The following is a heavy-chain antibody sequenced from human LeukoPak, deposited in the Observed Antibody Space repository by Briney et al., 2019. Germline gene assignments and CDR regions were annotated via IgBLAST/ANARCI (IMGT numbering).Heavy chain of an antibody. CDR2: IKQDGSEK. Sequence: TGGSLRLSCAASGFTFSSYWMSWVRQAPGKGLEWLANIKQDGSEKYYVDSVKGRFTISRDNAKNSLYLQMNSLRAEDTAVYYCARSNGGYDSSGYYYYFDYWGQGTLVTVSS. J-gene: IGHJ4*02. CDR1: GFTFSSYW. CDR3: ARSNGGYDSSGYYYYFDY. V-gene: IGHV3-7*01. D-gene: IGHD3-22*01.